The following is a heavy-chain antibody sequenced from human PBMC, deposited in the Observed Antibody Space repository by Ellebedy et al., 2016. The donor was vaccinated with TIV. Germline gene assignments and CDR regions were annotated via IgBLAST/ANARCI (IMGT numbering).Heavy chain of an antibody. CDR1: GYTFTGYY. D-gene: IGHD6-19*01. Sequence: AASVKVSCKASGYTFTGYYMHWVRQAPGQGLEWMGWINPNSGGTNYAQKLQGRLTMTTDTSTSTAYMELRSLRSDDTAVYYCARVLGWSYIAEYFQHWGQGTLVTVSS. CDR3: ARVLGWSYIAEYFQH. CDR2: INPNSGGT. V-gene: IGHV1-2*02. J-gene: IGHJ1*01.